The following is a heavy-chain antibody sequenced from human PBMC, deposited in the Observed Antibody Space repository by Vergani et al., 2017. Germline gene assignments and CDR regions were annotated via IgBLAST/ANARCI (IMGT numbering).Heavy chain of an antibody. CDR1: GFTFSSYS. D-gene: IGHD2-2*01. CDR2: ISSSSSYI. CDR3: AREDRYCSSTSCYAGVKYYYYYYMDV. V-gene: IGHV3-21*01. J-gene: IGHJ6*03. Sequence: EVQLVESGGGLVKPGGSLRLSCAASGFTFSSYSMNWVRQAPGKGLEWVSSISSSSSYIYYADSVKGRFTISRDNAKNSLYLQMNSLRAEDTAVYYCAREDRYCSSTSCYAGVKYYYYYYMDVWGKGP.